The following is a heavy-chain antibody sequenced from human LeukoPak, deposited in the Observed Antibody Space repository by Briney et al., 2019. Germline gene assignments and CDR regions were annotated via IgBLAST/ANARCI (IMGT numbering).Heavy chain of an antibody. Sequence: SETLSLTCIVSGAFMSSYYWSWIRQPPGKGLEWIGYIYHSGSTYYNPSLKSRVTISEDRSKNQFSLKLSSVTAADTAVYYCARVGSKKAFDYWGQGTLVTVSS. D-gene: IGHD3-10*01. CDR2: IYHSGST. CDR1: GAFMSSYY. CDR3: ARVGSKKAFDY. V-gene: IGHV4-59*12. J-gene: IGHJ4*02.